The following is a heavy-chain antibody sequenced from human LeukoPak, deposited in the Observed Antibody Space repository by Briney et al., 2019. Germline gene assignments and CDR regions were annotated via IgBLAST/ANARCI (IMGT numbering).Heavy chain of an antibody. V-gene: IGHV7-4-1*02. CDR1: GYTFTSYA. CDR3: ARDQATRPEYNWFDP. Sequence: GASVKVSCKASGYTFTSYAMNWVRQAPGQGLEWMGWINTHTGNPTYAQGFTGRFVFSLDTSVSTAYLQISSLKAEDTAVYYCARDQATRPEYNWFDPWGQGTLVTVSS. D-gene: IGHD6-6*01. CDR2: INTHTGNP. J-gene: IGHJ5*02.